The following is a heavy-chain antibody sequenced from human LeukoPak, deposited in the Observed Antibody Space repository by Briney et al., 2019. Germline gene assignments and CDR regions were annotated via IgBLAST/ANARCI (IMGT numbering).Heavy chain of an antibody. CDR2: INAGNGNT. CDR1: GYTFTSYA. Sequence: GASVKVSCKASGYTFTSYAMHWVRQAPGQRLEWMGWINAGNGNTKYSQKFQGRVTITRDTSASTAYMELSSLRSEDTAVYYCARDSSFGSGYRNDAFDIWGQGTMVTVSS. J-gene: IGHJ3*02. CDR3: ARDSSFGSGYRNDAFDI. D-gene: IGHD3-22*01. V-gene: IGHV1-3*01.